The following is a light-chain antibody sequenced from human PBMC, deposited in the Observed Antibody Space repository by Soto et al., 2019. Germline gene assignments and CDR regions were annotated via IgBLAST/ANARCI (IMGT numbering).Light chain of an antibody. J-gene: IGKJ5*01. CDR1: QSVSSW. Sequence: IQMTQSPSSVSASVGDTVTITCRASQSVSSWLAWYRQKPGAVPKLLLYAASSLQSGVPSRFSGSGAGTEFTLTITSLQPEDFGTYYCQQGDSFPITFGQGTRLEIK. V-gene: IGKV1-12*01. CDR3: QQGDSFPIT. CDR2: AAS.